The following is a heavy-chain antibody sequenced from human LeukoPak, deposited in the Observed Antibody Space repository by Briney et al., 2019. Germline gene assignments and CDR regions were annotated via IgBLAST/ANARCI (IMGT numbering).Heavy chain of an antibody. Sequence: GGSLRLSCAASGFTFSSCSMNWVRQAPGKGLEWVSSISRSISYIYYADSVKGRFTISRDNAKNSIYLQMNSLRTEDTAVYYCARGRGVEYSSVDAFDIWGQGTMVTVSS. J-gene: IGHJ3*02. CDR3: ARGRGVEYSSVDAFDI. D-gene: IGHD6-19*01. V-gene: IGHV3-21*01. CDR1: GFTFSSCS. CDR2: ISRSISYI.